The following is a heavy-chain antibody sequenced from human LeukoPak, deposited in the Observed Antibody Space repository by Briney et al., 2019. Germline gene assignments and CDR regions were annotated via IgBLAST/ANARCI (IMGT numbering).Heavy chain of an antibody. D-gene: IGHD3-22*01. CDR3: ARHRLMYYYDSSGYYNLWFDP. Sequence: PSETLSLTCAVYGGSSSGYYWSWIRQPPGKGLEWIGEINHSGSTNYNPSLKSRVTISVDTSKNQFSLKLSSVTAADTAVYYCARHRLMYYYDSSGYYNLWFDPWGQGTLVTVSS. CDR2: INHSGST. J-gene: IGHJ5*02. CDR1: GGSSSGYY. V-gene: IGHV4-34*01.